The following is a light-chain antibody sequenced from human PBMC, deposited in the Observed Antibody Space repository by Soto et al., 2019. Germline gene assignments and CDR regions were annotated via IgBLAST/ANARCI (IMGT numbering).Light chain of an antibody. V-gene: IGKV1-39*01. CDR3: QQYDSFSVT. J-gene: IGKJ1*01. Sequence: DIQMTQYPSSLSASVVDTVTITCRTSQSINTYLNWYQQKPAKAPKVLIYGASSLQGGVPLRFSGSGSGTDFTLTISSLQPDDFATYYCQQYDSFSVTFGHGSKVAIK. CDR1: QSINTY. CDR2: GAS.